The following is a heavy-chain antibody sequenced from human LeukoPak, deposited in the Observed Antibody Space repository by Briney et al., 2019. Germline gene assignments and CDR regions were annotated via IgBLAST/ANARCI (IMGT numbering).Heavy chain of an antibody. J-gene: IGHJ6*03. CDR1: GYTCTGYY. Sequence: GASVKVSCKASGYTCTGYYRHWVRQAPGQGLERIGWINPNSGGTNYAQKFQGSVTMTRDTSNSTAYMELSRLRSDDTAVYYCARDIIAARPDYYYYMDVWGKGTTVTVSS. CDR3: ARDIIAARPDYYYYMDV. D-gene: IGHD6-6*01. CDR2: INPNSGGT. V-gene: IGHV1-2*02.